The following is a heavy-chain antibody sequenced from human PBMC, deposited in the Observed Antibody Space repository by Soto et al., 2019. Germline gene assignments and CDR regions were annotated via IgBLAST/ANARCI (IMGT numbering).Heavy chain of an antibody. V-gene: IGHV3-30*18. CDR1: GFTFSSYG. CDR2: IPDDGRNK. Sequence: QVQLVESGGGVVQPGRSLRLSCAASGFTFSSYGMHWVRQAPGKGLEWVAVIPDDGRNKYYADSVKGRFTISRDNSKNTMYMKMNSLKTDYTAVDYCAEFHNGRTWSGRSALDFWGQGATVTVSS. J-gene: IGHJ6*02. CDR3: AEFHNGRTWSGRSALDF. D-gene: IGHD6-13*01.